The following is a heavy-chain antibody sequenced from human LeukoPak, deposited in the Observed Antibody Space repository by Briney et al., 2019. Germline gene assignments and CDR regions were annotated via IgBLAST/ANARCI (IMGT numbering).Heavy chain of an antibody. V-gene: IGHV3-48*04. CDR2: IGTSSSTF. J-gene: IGHJ6*03. CDR1: GFTFSVYS. CDR3: ARDGGTPTELGYYYYYYYMDV. D-gene: IGHD6-6*01. Sequence: PGGSLRLSCAASGFTFSVYSMNWVRQAPGKGLEWVSYIGTSSSTFYYADSVKGRFTISRDNAKNSLYLQMNSLRAEDTAVYYCARDGGTPTELGYYYYYYYMDVWGEGTTVTVSS.